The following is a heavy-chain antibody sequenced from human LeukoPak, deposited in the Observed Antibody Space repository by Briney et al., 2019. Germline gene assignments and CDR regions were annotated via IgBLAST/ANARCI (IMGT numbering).Heavy chain of an antibody. V-gene: IGHV3-21*01. Sequence: PGGSLRLSCAASGFTFSSYSMNWVRQAPGKGLEWVSSISSSSSYIYYADSVKGRFTISRDNAKNSLYLQMNSLRAEDTAVYYCARDVAAAGTPTLAGWYYYYGMDVWGQGTTVTVSS. D-gene: IGHD6-13*01. CDR1: GFTFSSYS. CDR3: ARDVAAAGTPTLAGWYYYYGMDV. J-gene: IGHJ6*02. CDR2: ISSSSSYI.